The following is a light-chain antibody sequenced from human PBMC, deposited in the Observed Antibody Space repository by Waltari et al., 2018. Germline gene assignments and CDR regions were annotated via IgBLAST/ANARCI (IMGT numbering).Light chain of an antibody. CDR3: MQSTFWPT. Sequence: DVVMTQSPLSLPVTLGQPASISCRSSQSLVRSNGDTFLTWFQQRPGQSPRLLIYKVSNRDWRFTDKFSGSGSCTDFTLKIRRVEAEYVGIYYCMQSTFWPTFGQGTKVEI. CDR1: QSLVRSNGDTF. V-gene: IGKV2-30*02. CDR2: KVS. J-gene: IGKJ1*01.